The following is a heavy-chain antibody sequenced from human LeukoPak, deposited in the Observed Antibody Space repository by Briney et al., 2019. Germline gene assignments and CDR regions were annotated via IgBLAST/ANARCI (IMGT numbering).Heavy chain of an antibody. J-gene: IGHJ4*02. CDR3: ARDRSGSY. Sequence: GRSLRLSCAASGFTFSSYAMHWVRQAPGKGLEWVAVISYDGSNKYYADSVKGRFTISRDNSKNTLYLQMNSLRAEDTAVYYCARDRSGSYWGQGTLVTVSS. CDR2: ISYDGSNK. D-gene: IGHD1-26*01. V-gene: IGHV3-30-3*01. CDR1: GFTFSSYA.